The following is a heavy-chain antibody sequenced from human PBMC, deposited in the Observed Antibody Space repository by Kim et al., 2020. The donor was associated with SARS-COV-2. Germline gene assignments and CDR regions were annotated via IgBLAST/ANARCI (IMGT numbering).Heavy chain of an antibody. V-gene: IGHV1-8*01. CDR3: ARVPGGVVPAAIRSQYYYYGMDV. CDR1: GYTFTSYD. Sequence: ASVKVSCKASGYTFTSYDINWVRQATGQGLEWMGWMNPNSGNTGYAQKFQGRVTMTRNTSISTAYMELSSLRSEDTAVYYCARVPGGVVPAAIRSQYYYYGMDVWGPGTTVTVSS. D-gene: IGHD2-2*01. CDR2: MNPNSGNT. J-gene: IGHJ6*02.